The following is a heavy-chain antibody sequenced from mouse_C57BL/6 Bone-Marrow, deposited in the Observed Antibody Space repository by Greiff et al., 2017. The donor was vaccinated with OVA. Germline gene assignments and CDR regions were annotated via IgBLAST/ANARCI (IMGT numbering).Heavy chain of an antibody. Sequence: EVQLQQSGAELVRPGASVKLSCTASGFNIKDDYMHWVKQRPEQGLEWIGWIDPENGDTEYASKFQGKATITADTSSNTAYLQLSSLTSEDTVVYYCTLPQGAYWGQGTLVTVSA. V-gene: IGHV14-4*01. D-gene: IGHD6-1*01. CDR3: TLPQGAY. CDR1: GFNIKDDY. J-gene: IGHJ3*01. CDR2: IDPENGDT.